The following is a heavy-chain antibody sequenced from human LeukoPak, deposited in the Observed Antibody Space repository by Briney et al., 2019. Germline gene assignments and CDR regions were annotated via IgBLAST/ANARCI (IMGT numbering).Heavy chain of an antibody. J-gene: IGHJ4*02. V-gene: IGHV1-18*01. CDR1: GYTFTNYG. D-gene: IGHD5-12*01. CDR2: ISGSSENT. CDR3: ARVGRTKVATMAY. Sequence: ASVKVSCKAFGYTFTNYGISWVRQAPGQGLEWMGWISGSSENTDSAQKFQGRVTMTTDTSTSTAYMELRNLRSDDTATYYCARVGRTKVATMAYWGQGTLVTVSS.